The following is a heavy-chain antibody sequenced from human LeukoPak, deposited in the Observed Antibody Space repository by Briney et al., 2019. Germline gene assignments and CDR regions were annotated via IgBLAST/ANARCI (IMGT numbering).Heavy chain of an antibody. CDR2: ISSSGSTI. CDR3: AKDATAVPGTVYMDV. J-gene: IGHJ6*03. V-gene: IGHV3-48*03. D-gene: IGHD2-2*01. Sequence: GGSLRLSCAASGFTFSSYEMNWVRQAPGKGLEWVSYISSSGSTIHYADSVKGRFTISRDNAKNSVYLQMTSLRAEDTALYYCAKDATAVPGTVYMDVWGKGTTVTISS. CDR1: GFTFSSYE.